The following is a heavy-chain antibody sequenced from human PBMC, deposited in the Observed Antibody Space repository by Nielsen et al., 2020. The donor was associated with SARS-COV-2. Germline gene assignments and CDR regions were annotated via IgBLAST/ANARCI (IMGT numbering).Heavy chain of an antibody. CDR2: IYSGGST. J-gene: IGHJ4*01. CDR3: ARALFSAAGTLGY. D-gene: IGHD6-13*01. Sequence: GESLKISCAASGFTFSSSWMTWVRQAPGKGLEWVSVIYSGGSTYYADSVKGRFTISRDNSKNTLYLQMNSLRAEDTAVYFCARALFSAAGTLGYWGHGTLVTVSA. V-gene: IGHV3-66*01. CDR1: GFTFSSSW.